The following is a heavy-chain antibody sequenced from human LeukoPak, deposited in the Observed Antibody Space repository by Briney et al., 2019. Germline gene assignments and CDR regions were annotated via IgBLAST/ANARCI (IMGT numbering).Heavy chain of an antibody. D-gene: IGHD3-22*01. Sequence: ASVKVSCKASGGTFSSYATSWVRQAPGQGLEWMGGIIPIFGTANYAQKFQGRVTITADESTSTAYVELSSLRSEDTAVYYCARALDSSGYYTVTTSSFDYWGQGTLVTVSS. CDR1: GGTFSSYA. CDR2: IIPIFGTA. J-gene: IGHJ4*02. V-gene: IGHV1-69*13. CDR3: ARALDSSGYYTVTTSSFDY.